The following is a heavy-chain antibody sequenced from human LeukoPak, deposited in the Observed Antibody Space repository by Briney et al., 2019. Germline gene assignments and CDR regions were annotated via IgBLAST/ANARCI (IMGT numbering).Heavy chain of an antibody. CDR3: ANTVGHYSHN. Sequence: GGSLRLSCAASGFTFTKYWMAWVRQAPAKGLEWVASIHQDGSETHSIDSGRFTISRDNAKNSLYLQMNSLRDENTAVYYCANTVGHYSHNWGQGTLVTVSS. CDR2: IHQDGSET. D-gene: IGHD4-11*01. J-gene: IGHJ4*02. V-gene: IGHV3-7*05. CDR1: GFTFTKYW.